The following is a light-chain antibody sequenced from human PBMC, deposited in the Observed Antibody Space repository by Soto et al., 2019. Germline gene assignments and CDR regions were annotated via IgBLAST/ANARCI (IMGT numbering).Light chain of an antibody. Sequence: QSVLTQPPSASGSPGQSVTISCTGTGSDVGGYDYVSWYQHHPGKAPKLMIYEVSKRPSGVPDRFSGSKSGNTASLTVSGLQAEDEADYYCSSYAGGNNLVFGGGTKLTVL. V-gene: IGLV2-8*01. CDR1: GSDVGGYDY. CDR2: EVS. CDR3: SSYAGGNNLV. J-gene: IGLJ2*01.